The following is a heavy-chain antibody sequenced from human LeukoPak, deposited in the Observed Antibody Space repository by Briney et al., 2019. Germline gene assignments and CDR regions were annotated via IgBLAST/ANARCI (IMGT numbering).Heavy chain of an antibody. V-gene: IGHV4-59*01. CDR1: GASISNNQ. CDR3: ARDPDY. Sequence: SETLSLTCTVSGASISNNQWSWIRQPPGKGLEWIGCIYYSGSTNYNPSLKSRVTISVDTSKNQISLNLSSVSAADTAVYYCARDPDYWGQGTLVAVSS. J-gene: IGHJ4*02. CDR2: IYYSGST.